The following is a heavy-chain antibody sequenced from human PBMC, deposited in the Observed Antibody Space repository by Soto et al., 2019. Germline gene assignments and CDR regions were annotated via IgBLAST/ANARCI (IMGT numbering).Heavy chain of an antibody. CDR2: IYYSGST. J-gene: IGHJ5*02. D-gene: IGHD3-10*01. CDR1: CRSKRSGGYF. CDR3: ARDAPSYSWFDP. V-gene: IGHV4-31*03. Sequence: SETLSLTCTVSCRSKRSGGYFWSWTRQPPGERLEWIGYIYYSGSTYYNPSLKSRVTISVATSKNQFSLKRSSVTAADTAVYYCARDAPSYSWFDPWGQGTLVTVSS.